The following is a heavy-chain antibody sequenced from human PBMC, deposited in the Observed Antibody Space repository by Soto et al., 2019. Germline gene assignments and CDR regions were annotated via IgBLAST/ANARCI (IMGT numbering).Heavy chain of an antibody. J-gene: IGHJ3*02. CDR2: INPGGGSK. V-gene: IGHV1-46*01. CDR1: GYTFTSYY. Sequence: QVQLVQSGAEVKKPGASVKVSCKASGYTFTSYYMHWVRQAPGQGLEWMGIINPGGGSKSYAQKFQGRVTMTRDTSTSTVYMELSSLRSEDTAVYYCARDLRRGAFDIWGQGTMVTVSS. D-gene: IGHD4-17*01. CDR3: ARDLRRGAFDI.